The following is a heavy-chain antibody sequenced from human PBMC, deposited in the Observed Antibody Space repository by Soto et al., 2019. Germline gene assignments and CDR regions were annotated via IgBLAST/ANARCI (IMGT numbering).Heavy chain of an antibody. D-gene: IGHD2-15*01. Sequence: GGSLRLSCAASGFTFSSYGMHWVRQAPGKGLEWVAVISYDGSNKYYADSVKGRFTISRDTSKNTLHLQMNSLRAEDTAVYYCARDDVLCDGGRCYGVPLDVWGKGPTVTVSS. CDR1: GFTFSSYG. CDR2: ISYDGSNK. J-gene: IGHJ6*04. CDR3: ARDDVLCDGGRCYGVPLDV. V-gene: IGHV3-30*03.